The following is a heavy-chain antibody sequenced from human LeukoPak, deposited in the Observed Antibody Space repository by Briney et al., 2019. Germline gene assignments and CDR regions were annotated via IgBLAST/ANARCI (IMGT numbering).Heavy chain of an antibody. V-gene: IGHV1-2*02. J-gene: IGHJ4*02. CDR2: INPNSGGT. CDR1: GYTFTGYY. D-gene: IGHD5-24*01. Sequence: ASVKVSCQASGYTFTGYYMHWVRQAPGQGLEWMGWINPNSGGTNYAQKFQGRVTMTRDTSISTAYMELSRLRSDDTAVYYCAREPTEMATIYYFDYWGQGTLVTVSS. CDR3: AREPTEMATIYYFDY.